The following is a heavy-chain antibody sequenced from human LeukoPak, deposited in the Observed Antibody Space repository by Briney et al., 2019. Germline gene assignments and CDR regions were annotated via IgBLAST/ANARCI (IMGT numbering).Heavy chain of an antibody. D-gene: IGHD5-18*01. V-gene: IGHV5-51*01. CDR1: GYSFPTYW. CDR3: ARSLTADDAFDI. J-gene: IGHJ3*02. Sequence: GESLKISCKGSGYSFPTYWIGWVRQMPGKGLEWMGIIYPGDSDTRYSPSFQGQVIISADKSISTAYLQWSSLKASDTAMYYCARSLTADDAFDIWGQGTVVTVSS. CDR2: IYPGDSDT.